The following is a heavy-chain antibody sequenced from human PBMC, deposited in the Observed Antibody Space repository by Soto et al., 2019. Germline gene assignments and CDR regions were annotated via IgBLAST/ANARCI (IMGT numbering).Heavy chain of an antibody. CDR3: ARGGSSWYDMDV. V-gene: IGHV3-23*01. Sequence: EVQLLESGGGLVQPGGSLRLSCAASGFTFSSYAMSWVRQAPGKGLEWVSAISGSGGDPYYPGSVKGRFTISRENAKNSLYLQMNSLRAGDTAVYYCARGGSSWYDMDVWGQGTTVTVSS. D-gene: IGHD6-13*01. CDR2: ISGSGGDP. CDR1: GFTFSSYA. J-gene: IGHJ6*02.